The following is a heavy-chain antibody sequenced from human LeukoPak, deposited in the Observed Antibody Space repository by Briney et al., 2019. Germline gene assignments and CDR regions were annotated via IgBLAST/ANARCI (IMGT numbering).Heavy chain of an antibody. CDR3: TRDSGYCRFDY. Sequence: GGSLRLSCEDSGFTFSSYWMSWVRQAPGKGLEWVANMNQDGSEKSYVDSVKGRFTISRDNAKKSVYLQMNSLRAEDTAVYYCTRDSGYCRFDYWGQGTLATVSA. D-gene: IGHD3-22*01. CDR2: MNQDGSEK. CDR1: GFTFSSYW. J-gene: IGHJ4*02. V-gene: IGHV3-7*01.